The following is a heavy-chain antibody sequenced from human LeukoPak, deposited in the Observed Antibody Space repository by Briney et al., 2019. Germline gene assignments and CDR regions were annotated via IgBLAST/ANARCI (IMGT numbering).Heavy chain of an antibody. V-gene: IGHV4-34*01. CDR3: ARLVGYSYGRGRAYYFDY. CDR1: GGSFSGYY. J-gene: IGHJ4*02. Sequence: SETLSLTCAVYGGSFSGYYWSWIRQPPGKGLEWIGEINHSGSTNYNPSLKSRVTISVDTSKNQFSLKLSSATAADTTVYYCARLVGYSYGRGRAYYFDYWGQGTLVTVSS. CDR2: INHSGST. D-gene: IGHD5-18*01.